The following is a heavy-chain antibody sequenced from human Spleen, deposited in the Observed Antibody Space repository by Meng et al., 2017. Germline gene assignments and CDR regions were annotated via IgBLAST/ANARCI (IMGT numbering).Heavy chain of an antibody. CDR3: TTSRDNYYGSGSRFDP. CDR2: FDFEDGET. V-gene: IGHV1-24*01. J-gene: IGHJ5*02. CDR1: GSKLIELS. D-gene: IGHD3-10*01. Sequence: ASVKVSCKVSGSKLIELSMHWVRQAPGKGLEWMGGFDFEDGETTYAQKFQGRVTMTEDTSSDTAYMELSSLRSEDAAVYYCTTSRDNYYGSGSRFDPWGQGTLVTVSS.